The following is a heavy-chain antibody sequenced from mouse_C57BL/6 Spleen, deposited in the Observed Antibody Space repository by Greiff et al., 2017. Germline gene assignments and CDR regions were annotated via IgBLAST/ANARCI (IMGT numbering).Heavy chain of an antibody. J-gene: IGHJ2*01. CDR2: INYDGSST. CDR1: GFTFSDYY. D-gene: IGHD2-3*01. Sequence: EVMLVESEGGLVQPGSSMKLSCTASGFTFSDYYMAWVRQVPEKGLEWVANINYDGSSTYYLDSLKSRFIISRDNAKNILYLQMSSLKSEDTATYYCARDDDGYGGFDYWGQGTTLTVSS. V-gene: IGHV5-16*01. CDR3: ARDDDGYGGFDY.